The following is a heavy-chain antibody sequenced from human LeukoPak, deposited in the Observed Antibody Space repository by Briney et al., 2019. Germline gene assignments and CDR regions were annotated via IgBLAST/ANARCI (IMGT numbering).Heavy chain of an antibody. J-gene: IGHJ4*02. Sequence: GGSLRLSCAASGFTFSSYSMNWVRQAPGKGLEWVSSISSSSYIYYADSVKGRFTISRDNAKNSLYLQMNSLRAEDTAVYYCARELDYDGPNGVDYWGQGTLVTVSS. CDR1: GFTFSSYS. V-gene: IGHV3-21*01. D-gene: IGHD3/OR15-3a*01. CDR3: ARELDYDGPNGVDY. CDR2: ISSSSYI.